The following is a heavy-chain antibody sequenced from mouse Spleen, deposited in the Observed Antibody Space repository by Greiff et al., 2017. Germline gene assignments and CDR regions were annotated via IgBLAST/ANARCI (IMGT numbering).Heavy chain of an antibody. CDR3: TDGYYY. CDR1: GYTFTDYE. V-gene: IGHV1-15*01. Sequence: VKLQQSGAELVRPGASVTLSCKASGYTFTDYEMHWVKQTPVHGLEWIGAIDPETGGTAYNQKFKGKAILTADKSSSTAYMELRSLTSEDSAVYYCTDGYYYWGQGTTLTVSS. J-gene: IGHJ2*01. D-gene: IGHD2-3*01. CDR2: IDPETGGT.